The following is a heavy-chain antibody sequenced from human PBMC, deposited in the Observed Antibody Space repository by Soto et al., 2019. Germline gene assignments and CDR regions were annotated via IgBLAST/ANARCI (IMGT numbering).Heavy chain of an antibody. J-gene: IGHJ1*01. CDR1: GLPFSTTD. D-gene: IGHD6-19*01. CDR3: AQNSGWYKS. CDR2: IGVSGDTT. Sequence: PWGSLRLFCGASGLPFSTTDMSWVRQAPGEGLEWVSTIGVSGDTTYYADSVKGRFTISRDNSKNTLYLQMNSLRADDTALYYCAQNSGWYKSWGHG. V-gene: IGHV3-23*01.